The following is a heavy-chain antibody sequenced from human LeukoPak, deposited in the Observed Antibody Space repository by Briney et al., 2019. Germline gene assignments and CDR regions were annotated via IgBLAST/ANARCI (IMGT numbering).Heavy chain of an antibody. Sequence: ASVKVSCKASGYTFTKYYIHWVRQAPGQGLEWMGLINPSGGSTTNAQKFQRRVTMTGDTSTSTVYMELSSLRSEDTAVYYCARDQRDYDSTGLPDYWGQGTLVTVSS. V-gene: IGHV1-46*01. CDR2: INPSGGST. D-gene: IGHD3-22*01. CDR1: GYTFTKYY. J-gene: IGHJ4*01. CDR3: ARDQRDYDSTGLPDY.